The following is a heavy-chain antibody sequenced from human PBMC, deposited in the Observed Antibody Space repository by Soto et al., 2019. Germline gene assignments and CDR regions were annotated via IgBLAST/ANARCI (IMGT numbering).Heavy chain of an antibody. V-gene: IGHV1-18*01. CDR1: GYTFTNYG. CDR2: ISTDNGIT. J-gene: IGHJ3*01. D-gene: IGHD3-22*01. CDR3: ARVRGTSMTVDGGAVYL. Sequence: QVQLVQSGPEVKRTGASVKVSCKASGYTFTNYGISWVRQAPGQGLDWMGWISTDNGITNTAQKVQGRVTMTTDTSTTSAYMELESLRSDVTAVYYCARVRGTSMTVDGGAVYLWCQGTMLTVSS.